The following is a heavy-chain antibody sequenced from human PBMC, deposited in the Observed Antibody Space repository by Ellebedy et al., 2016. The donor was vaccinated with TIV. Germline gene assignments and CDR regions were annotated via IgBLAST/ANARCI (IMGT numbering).Heavy chain of an antibody. CDR1: GFNFNTYW. Sequence: GESLKISCAASGFNFNTYWMNWVRQAPGKGLEWVANIKQDGSERYYADSVKGRFTISRDNSRSSLFLQMNNLRAEETGVYFCARNSHDFWSGYHLDYWGQGTLLTVSS. J-gene: IGHJ4*02. CDR3: ARNSHDFWSGYHLDY. D-gene: IGHD3-3*01. V-gene: IGHV3-7*01. CDR2: IKQDGSER.